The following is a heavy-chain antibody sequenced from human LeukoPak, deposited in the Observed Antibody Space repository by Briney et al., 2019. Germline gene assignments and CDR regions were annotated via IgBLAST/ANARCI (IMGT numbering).Heavy chain of an antibody. CDR2: IRGSGGST. Sequence: GGSLRLSCAASGFTFSSYGMHWVRQAPGKGLEWVSAIRGSGGSTYYADSVKGRFTISRDNSKNTLYLQMNSLRAEDTAVYYCARSRVGATPVDAFDIWGQGTMVTVSS. CDR3: ARSRVGATPVDAFDI. J-gene: IGHJ3*02. CDR1: GFTFSSYG. D-gene: IGHD1-26*01. V-gene: IGHV3-23*01.